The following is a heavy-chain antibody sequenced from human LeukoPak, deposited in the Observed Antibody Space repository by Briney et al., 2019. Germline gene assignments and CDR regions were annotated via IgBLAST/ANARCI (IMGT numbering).Heavy chain of an antibody. V-gene: IGHV3-23*01. CDR3: AKDRGDILTGYTEPRPQPTDAFDI. CDR2: ISGSGGST. J-gene: IGHJ3*02. CDR1: GFTFSSYA. D-gene: IGHD3-9*01. Sequence: GGSLRLSCAASGFTFSSYAMSWVRQAPGKGLEWVSAISGSGGSTYYADSVKGRFTISRDNSKNTLYLQMNSLRAEDTAVYYCAKDRGDILTGYTEPRPQPTDAFDIWGQGTMVTASS.